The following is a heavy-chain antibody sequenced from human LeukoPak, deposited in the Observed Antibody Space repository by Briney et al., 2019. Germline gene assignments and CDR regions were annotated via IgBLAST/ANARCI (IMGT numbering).Heavy chain of an antibody. D-gene: IGHD3-10*01. Sequence: SETLSLTCAVYGGSFSGYYWSWIRQPPGKGLEWIGEINHSGSTNYNPSLESRVTISVDTSKNQFSLKLSSVTAADTAVYYCASTRGFNYWGQGTLVTVSS. CDR2: INHSGST. V-gene: IGHV4-34*01. J-gene: IGHJ4*02. CDR3: ASTRGFNY. CDR1: GGSFSGYY.